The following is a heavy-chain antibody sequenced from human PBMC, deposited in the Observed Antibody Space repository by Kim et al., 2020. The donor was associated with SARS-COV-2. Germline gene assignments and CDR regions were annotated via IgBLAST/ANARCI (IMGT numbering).Heavy chain of an antibody. D-gene: IGHD6-6*01. CDR1: GGSFSGYY. Sequence: SETLSLTCAVYGGSFSGYYWSWIRQPPGKGLEWIGEINHSGSTNYNPSLKSRVTISVDTSKNQFSLKLSSVTAADTAVYYCARVPLIAARPPFDYWGQGTLVTVSS. CDR3: ARVPLIAARPPFDY. CDR2: INHSGST. J-gene: IGHJ4*02. V-gene: IGHV4-34*01.